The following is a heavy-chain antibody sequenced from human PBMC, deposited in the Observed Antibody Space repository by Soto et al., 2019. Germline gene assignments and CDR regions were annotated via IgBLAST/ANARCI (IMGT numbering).Heavy chain of an antibody. V-gene: IGHV1-69*01. CDR1: GGTFSSYA. D-gene: IGHD2-2*01. CDR3: ARSQGSSTSLEIYYYYYYGMDV. Sequence: QVQLVQSGAEVKKPGSSVKVSCKASGGTFSSYAISWVRQAPGQGLEWMGGIIPISGTANYAQKCQGRVTRTAAESTSTAYMELGSLRSEDTAVYYWARSQGSSTSLEIYYYYYYGMDVWGQGTTVTVSS. CDR2: IIPISGTA. J-gene: IGHJ6*02.